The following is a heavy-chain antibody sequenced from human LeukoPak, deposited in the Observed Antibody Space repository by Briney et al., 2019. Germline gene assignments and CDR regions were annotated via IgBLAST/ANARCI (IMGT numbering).Heavy chain of an antibody. CDR1: GDSIRRSSYH. CDR2: IYYSGST. V-gene: IGHV4-39*07. J-gene: IGHJ5*02. Sequence: PSETLSLTCTVSGDSIRRSSYHWGWLRQPPGTGLEWIGSIYYSGSTYNNRSLKRRLTISIDTSKNQFSLRLSSVTAADTAVYYCTREVEGYSYASGRFLHFDPWGQGTLVTVSS. CDR3: TREVEGYSYASGRFLHFDP. D-gene: IGHD3-10*01.